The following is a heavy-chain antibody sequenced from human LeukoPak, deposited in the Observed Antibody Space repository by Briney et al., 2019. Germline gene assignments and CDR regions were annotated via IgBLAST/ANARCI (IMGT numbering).Heavy chain of an antibody. Sequence: ASVTVSFKASGYTFTSYGISWVRQAPGQGLEWMGWISAYNGNTNYAQKLQGRVTMTTDTSTSTAYMELRSLRSDDTAVYYCARGRGMHYDSSGRPLDYWGQGTLVTVSS. J-gene: IGHJ4*02. V-gene: IGHV1-18*01. CDR2: ISAYNGNT. CDR3: ARGRGMHYDSSGRPLDY. D-gene: IGHD3-22*01. CDR1: GYTFTSYG.